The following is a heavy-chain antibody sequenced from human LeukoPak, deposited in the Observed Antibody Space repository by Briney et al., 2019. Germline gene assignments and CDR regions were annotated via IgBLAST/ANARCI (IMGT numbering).Heavy chain of an antibody. J-gene: IGHJ4*02. V-gene: IGHV7-4-1*02. CDR3: ARDACTNGVCLFDY. CDR1: GYTFISYA. Sequence: ASVKVSCKASGYTFISYAMNWVRQAPGQGLEWMGWINTNTGNPTYAQGFTGRFVFSLDTSVSTAYLQISSLKAEDTAVYYCARDACTNGVCLFDYWGQGTLVTVSS. D-gene: IGHD2-8*01. CDR2: INTNTGNP.